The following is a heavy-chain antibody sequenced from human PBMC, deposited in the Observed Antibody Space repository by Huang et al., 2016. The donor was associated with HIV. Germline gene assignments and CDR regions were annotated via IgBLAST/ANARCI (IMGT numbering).Heavy chain of an antibody. J-gene: IGHJ6*03. CDR2: INHSEST. V-gene: IGHV4-34*01. CDR1: GGSFSGYY. Sequence: QVQLQQWGAGLLRPSATLSLTCAVYGGSFSGYYGPWIRQPPGKGLGWIGEINHSESTNYNPSIKSRVTISVDTSRKQVALTLTSVTAADTAVYYCARGQGGYYYYYMDVWGKGTTVTVSS. CDR3: ARGQGGYYYYYMDV.